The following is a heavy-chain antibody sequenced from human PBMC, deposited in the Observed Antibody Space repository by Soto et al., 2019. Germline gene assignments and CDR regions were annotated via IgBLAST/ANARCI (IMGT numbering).Heavy chain of an antibody. J-gene: IGHJ2*01. Sequence: QVQLVESGGGVVQPGRSLRLSCAASGFTFSSYGMHWVRQAPGKGLEWVAVIWYDGSNKYYADSVKGRFTISRDNSKNTLYRQMNSLRAEDTAVYYCARGNGYSSGWYWYFDLWGRGTLVTLSS. V-gene: IGHV3-33*01. CDR1: GFTFSSYG. CDR2: IWYDGSNK. D-gene: IGHD6-19*01. CDR3: ARGNGYSSGWYWYFDL.